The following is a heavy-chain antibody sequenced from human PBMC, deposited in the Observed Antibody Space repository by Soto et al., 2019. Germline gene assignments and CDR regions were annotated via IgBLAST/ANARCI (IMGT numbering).Heavy chain of an antibody. CDR1: GLPFSASG. J-gene: IGHJ5*02. CDR2: IWSDGSKE. Sequence: QAQLVESGGGVVQPGRSLRLSYAASGLPFSASGMHWVRQAPGKGLEWVAMIWSDGSKEYYADSVKGRFTITRDNSKNMIFLQMDSLRAEDTAVYYCARDKGTTCLDTWGQGNMVTVSS. V-gene: IGHV3-33*01. CDR3: ARDKGTTCLDT. D-gene: IGHD1-26*01.